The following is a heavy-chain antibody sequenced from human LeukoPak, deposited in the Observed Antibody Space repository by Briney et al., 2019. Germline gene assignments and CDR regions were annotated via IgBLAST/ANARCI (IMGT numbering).Heavy chain of an antibody. J-gene: IGHJ4*02. CDR2: INPNSGGT. V-gene: IGHV1-2*02. CDR3: ARDPSSPKWELPKGVDY. D-gene: IGHD1-26*01. Sequence: ASVKVSCKASGYSFTGYYMHWVRQAPGQGLEWMGWINPNSGGTNYAQKFQGRVTMTRDTSISTAYMEPSRLRSDDTAVYYCARDPSSPKWELPKGVDYWGQGTLVTVSS. CDR1: GYSFTGYY.